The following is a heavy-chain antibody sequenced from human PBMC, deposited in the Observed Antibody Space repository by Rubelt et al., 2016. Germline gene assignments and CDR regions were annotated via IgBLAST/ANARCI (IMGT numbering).Heavy chain of an antibody. J-gene: IGHJ3*02. Sequence: RLSCAASGFTFSSYAMSWVRQAPGKGLEWVSAISGSGGSTYYADSVKGRFTISRDNSKNTLYLQMNSLRAEDTAVYYCTLTMVRGPGDAFDIWGQGTMVTVSS. CDR3: TLTMVRGPGDAFDI. V-gene: IGHV3-23*01. CDR1: GFTFSSYA. CDR2: ISGSGGST. D-gene: IGHD3-10*01.